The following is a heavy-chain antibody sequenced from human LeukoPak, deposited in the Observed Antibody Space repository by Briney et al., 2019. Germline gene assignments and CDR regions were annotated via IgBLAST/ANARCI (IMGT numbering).Heavy chain of an antibody. CDR2: ITPIFGTA. J-gene: IGHJ4*02. Sequence: SVKVSCKASGGTFRSYAISWVRQAPGQGLEWMGGITPIFGTANYAQKFQGRVTITAVESMSTAYMELSSLRSEDTAVYYCARGWLAETTVVTPYNYWGQGTLVTVSS. CDR3: ARGWLAETTVVTPYNY. CDR1: GGTFRSYA. V-gene: IGHV1-69*13. D-gene: IGHD4-23*01.